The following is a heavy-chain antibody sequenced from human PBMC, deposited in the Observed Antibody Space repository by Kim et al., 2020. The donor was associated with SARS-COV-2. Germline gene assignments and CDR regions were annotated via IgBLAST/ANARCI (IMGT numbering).Heavy chain of an antibody. Sequence: ADSWKGRCTNTRDNAKNSLYLQMNSLRAEDTALYYCAKGVAMAVMYYFDYWGQGTLVTVSS. D-gene: IGHD5-18*01. CDR3: AKGVAMAVMYYFDY. J-gene: IGHJ4*02. V-gene: IGHV3-9*01.